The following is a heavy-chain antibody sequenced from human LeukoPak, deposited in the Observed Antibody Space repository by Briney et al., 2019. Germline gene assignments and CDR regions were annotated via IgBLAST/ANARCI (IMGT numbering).Heavy chain of an antibody. CDR1: GFTFSNYA. CDR2: ISGSGDST. Sequence: GGSLRLSCAASGFTFSNYAMTWVRQAPGKGLEWVSAISGSGDSTYYADSVKGRFTISRDNSKNTLYLQINSLRAEDTAVYYCAKGPRVPAADYFFNYWGQGTLVTVSS. D-gene: IGHD2-2*01. CDR3: AKGPRVPAADYFFNY. V-gene: IGHV3-23*01. J-gene: IGHJ4*02.